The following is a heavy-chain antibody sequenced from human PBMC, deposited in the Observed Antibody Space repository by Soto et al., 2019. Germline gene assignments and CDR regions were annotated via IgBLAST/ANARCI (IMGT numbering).Heavy chain of an antibody. CDR2: IKPGTSDI. CDR3: ARQLSHICDS. Sequence: GESLKISCNGVGYKFGSAWIGWVRQMPGKGLEWMGIIKPGTSDIRYSPSCRGHVTISADEAVSTAYLQWSSLKASDTAMYYCARQLSHICDSWGQGTLVTVSS. J-gene: IGHJ4*02. D-gene: IGHD3-3*02. CDR1: GYKFGSAW. V-gene: IGHV5-51*01.